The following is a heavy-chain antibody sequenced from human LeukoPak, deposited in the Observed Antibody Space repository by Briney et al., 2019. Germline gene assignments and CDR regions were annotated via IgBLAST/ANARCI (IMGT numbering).Heavy chain of an antibody. D-gene: IGHD5-18*01. CDR3: ASSSEQLRRFDY. Sequence: SETLSLTCTVSGGSISSSSYYWGWIRQPPVKGLEWIGSIYYSGSTYYNPSLKSRVTISVDTSKNQFSLKLSSVTAADTAVYYCASSSEQLRRFDYWGQGTLVTVSS. V-gene: IGHV4-39*07. CDR2: IYYSGST. CDR1: GGSISSSSYY. J-gene: IGHJ4*02.